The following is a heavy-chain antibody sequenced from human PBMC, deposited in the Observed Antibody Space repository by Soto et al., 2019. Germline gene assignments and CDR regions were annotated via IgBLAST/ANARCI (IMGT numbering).Heavy chain of an antibody. CDR2: IYYSGST. CDR1: GGSISSGGYY. J-gene: IGHJ4*02. CDR3: ASHHTWNYGTGNDY. D-gene: IGHD1-7*01. V-gene: IGHV4-31*03. Sequence: SETLSLTCTVSGGSISSGGYYWSWIRQHPGKGLEWIGYIYYSGSTYYNPSLKSRVTISVDTSKNQFSLKLSSVTAADTAVYYCASHHTWNYGTGNDYWGQGTLVTVSS.